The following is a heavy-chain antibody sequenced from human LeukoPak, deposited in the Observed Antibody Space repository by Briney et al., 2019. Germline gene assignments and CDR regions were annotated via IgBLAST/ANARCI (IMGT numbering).Heavy chain of an antibody. CDR1: GGSFSGYY. CDR2: INHSGST. Sequence: PSETLSLTCAVYGGSFSGYYWSWIRQPPGKGLEWIGEINHSGSTNYNPSLKSRVTISVDTSKNQFSLKLSSVTAADTAVYYRARGGYSSSYLDYWGQGTLVTVSS. J-gene: IGHJ4*02. CDR3: ARGGYSSSYLDY. V-gene: IGHV4-34*01. D-gene: IGHD6-13*01.